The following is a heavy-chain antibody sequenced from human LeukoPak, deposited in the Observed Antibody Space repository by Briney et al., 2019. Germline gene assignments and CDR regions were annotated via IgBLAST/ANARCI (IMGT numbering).Heavy chain of an antibody. CDR1: GFTFSSYG. CDR3: ARTRYCSGGSCYYYDMDV. D-gene: IGHD2-15*01. Sequence: GGSLRLSCAASGFTFSSYGMHWVRQAPGKGLEWVAVIWYDGSNKYYADSVKGRFTISRDNSKNTLYLQMNSLRAEDTAVYYCARTRYCSGGSCYYYDMDVWGQGTTVTASS. V-gene: IGHV3-33*01. CDR2: IWYDGSNK. J-gene: IGHJ6*02.